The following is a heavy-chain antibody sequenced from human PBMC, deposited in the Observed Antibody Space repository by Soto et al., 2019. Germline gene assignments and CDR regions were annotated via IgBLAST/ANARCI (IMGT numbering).Heavy chain of an antibody. CDR1: GGSMISYY. D-gene: IGHD2-15*01. J-gene: IGHJ6*02. CDR3: ARTRGQNCNGGNCYFGMDV. Sequence: PSEALSLTCTVSGGSMISYYWSWIRQPPGRGLEWIGSIYYAGSTNYNPSLNSRVTISVDTSKNQFSLTLSSVTAADTAMYYCARTRGQNCNGGNCYFGMDVWGQGTTVTVSS. CDR2: IYYAGST. V-gene: IGHV4-59*08.